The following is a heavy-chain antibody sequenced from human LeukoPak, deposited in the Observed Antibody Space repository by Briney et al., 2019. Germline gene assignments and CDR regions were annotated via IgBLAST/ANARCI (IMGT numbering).Heavy chain of an antibody. CDR1: GFTLSNAW. Sequence: RSGGSLRLSCAASGFTLSNAWMNWVRQAPGKGLEWVANIKQDGSEKYYVDSVKGRFTISRDNAKNSLYLQMNSLRAEDTAVYYCARGGAERIVGAASLDYWGQGTLVTVSS. CDR2: IKQDGSEK. V-gene: IGHV3-7*01. J-gene: IGHJ4*02. CDR3: ARGGAERIVGAASLDY. D-gene: IGHD1-26*01.